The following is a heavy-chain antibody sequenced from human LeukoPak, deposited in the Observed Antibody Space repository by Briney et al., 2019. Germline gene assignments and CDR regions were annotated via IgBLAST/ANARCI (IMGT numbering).Heavy chain of an antibody. CDR1: GFIFSSYW. V-gene: IGHV3-7*01. CDR2: IRQDGSET. Sequence: PGGSLRLSCAASGFIFSSYWMSWVRQAPAKGLEWVATIRQDGSETHYVGSVKGRFTISRDNAKNSLYLQVNSLRAEDTAVYYCVRGCGRASCPYFFDSWGHGSLVTVSS. D-gene: IGHD2-2*01. CDR3: VRGCGRASCPYFFDS. J-gene: IGHJ4*01.